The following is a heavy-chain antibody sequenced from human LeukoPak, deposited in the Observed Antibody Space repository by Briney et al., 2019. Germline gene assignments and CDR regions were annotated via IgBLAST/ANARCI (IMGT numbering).Heavy chain of an antibody. J-gene: IGHJ4*02. V-gene: IGHV3-21*01. CDR1: GFTFSGFG. CDR2: VSRSSSDT. D-gene: IGHD4-11*01. Sequence: GGSLRLSCAASGFTFSGFGMNWVRQAPGKGLEWVSSVSRSSSDTYYADSVKGRFTISRDNAKNSLYLQMNSLRAEDTAVYYCARSGGLQKFDYWGQGTLVTVSS. CDR3: ARSGGLQKFDY.